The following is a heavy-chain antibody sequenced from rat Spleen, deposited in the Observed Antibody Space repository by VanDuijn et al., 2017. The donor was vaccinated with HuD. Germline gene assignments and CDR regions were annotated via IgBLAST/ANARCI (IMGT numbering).Heavy chain of an antibody. Sequence: QVQLKESGPGLVQPSETLSLTCTVSGFSLTTYSVSWVRQPSGKGPEWMGRMWYDGDTAYNLTLKSRLCISRYTSKNQVFLTMNSLQTDDTGTYYCARDYGQGWVLDAWGQGASVTVSS. CDR2: MWYDGDT. D-gene: IGHD1-3*01. V-gene: IGHV2-34*01. J-gene: IGHJ4*01. CDR1: GFSLTTYS. CDR3: ARDYGQGWVLDA.